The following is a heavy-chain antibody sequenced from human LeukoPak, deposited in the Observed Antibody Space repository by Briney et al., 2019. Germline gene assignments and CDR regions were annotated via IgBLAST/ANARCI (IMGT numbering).Heavy chain of an antibody. J-gene: IGHJ4*02. D-gene: IGHD2-15*01. CDR2: IYKIGTT. CDR1: GDSVTGYY. Sequence: SETLSLTCTVFGDSVTGYYLNWVRQPPGKGLEWIGHIYKIGTTNYNPSLKSRLTISADTSKNQFSLKLRSVTAADTAVYYCVIGVGWQPNYWGQGALVTVSS. V-gene: IGHV4-59*02. CDR3: VIGVGWQPNY.